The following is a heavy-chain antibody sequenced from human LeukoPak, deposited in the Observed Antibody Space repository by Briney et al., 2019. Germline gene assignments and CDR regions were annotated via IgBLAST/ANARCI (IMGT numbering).Heavy chain of an antibody. D-gene: IGHD3-16*02. CDR3: ATARDVPDMITFGGVIVIGFDP. CDR1: GYTFTGYY. Sequence: GASVKVSCKASGYTFTGYYMHWVRQAPGQGLEWMGWINPNSGGTNYAQKFQGRVTMTRDTSISTAYMELSRLRSDDTAVYYCATARDVPDMITFGGVIVIGFDPWGQGTLVTVSS. V-gene: IGHV1-2*02. J-gene: IGHJ5*02. CDR2: INPNSGGT.